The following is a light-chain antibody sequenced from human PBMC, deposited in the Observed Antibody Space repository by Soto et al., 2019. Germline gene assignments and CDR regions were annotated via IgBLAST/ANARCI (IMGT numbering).Light chain of an antibody. CDR3: AAWDDILNSYV. J-gene: IGLJ1*01. CDR1: SSNNGTNF. V-gene: IGLV1-47*01. CDR2: KID. Sequence: QSVLTQPPSASGTPGQRVTISWSGSSSNNGTNFVYWYQQLPGTAPRLLISKIDQRPSGVPDRFSGSRSGTSASLAISGLGSEDEADYYCAAWDDILNSYVFGTGTKVTVL.